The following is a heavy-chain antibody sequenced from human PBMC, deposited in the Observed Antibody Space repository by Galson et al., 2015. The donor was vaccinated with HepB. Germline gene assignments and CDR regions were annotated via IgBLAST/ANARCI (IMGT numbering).Heavy chain of an antibody. D-gene: IGHD1-26*01. V-gene: IGHV1-3*01. Sequence: SVKVSCKASGYTFTSYAMHWVRQAPGQRLEWMGWINAGNGNTKYSQKFQGRVTITRDTSASTAYMELSSLRSEDTAVYYCARDISGGYFDAFDIWGQGTMVTVSS. CDR1: GYTFTSYA. CDR3: ARDISGGYFDAFDI. J-gene: IGHJ3*02. CDR2: INAGNGNT.